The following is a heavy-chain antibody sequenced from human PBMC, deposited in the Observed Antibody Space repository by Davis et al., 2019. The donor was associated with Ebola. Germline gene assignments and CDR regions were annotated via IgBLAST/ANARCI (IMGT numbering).Heavy chain of an antibody. J-gene: IGHJ4*02. CDR1: GYSFTSYW. D-gene: IGHD4-11*01. CDR3: AKLNDYCPFDS. Sequence: GESLKISCKASGYSFTSYWISWVRQMPGKGLEWMGRIDPSDSYTNYSPSFQGHVTVSADKSITTAYLQWSSLKASDTAMYYCAKLNDYCPFDSWGQGTLVIVSS. V-gene: IGHV5-10-1*01. CDR2: IDPSDSYT.